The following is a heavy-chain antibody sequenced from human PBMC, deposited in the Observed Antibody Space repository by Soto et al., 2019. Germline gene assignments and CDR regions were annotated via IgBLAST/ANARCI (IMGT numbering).Heavy chain of an antibody. Sequence: QVQLQESGPGLVKPSQTLSLTCTVSGGSISSGDSYWSWIRQPPGRGLEWIGYIYCSGSTYYTPSLKSRVTISVDTSKNQFSLKLSSVTAADTAVYYCARAAKTYYYDSSGYYCTFDIWGQGTMVTVSS. D-gene: IGHD3-22*01. CDR2: IYCSGST. J-gene: IGHJ3*02. V-gene: IGHV4-30-4*01. CDR1: GGSISSGDSY. CDR3: ARAAKTYYYDSSGYYCTFDI.